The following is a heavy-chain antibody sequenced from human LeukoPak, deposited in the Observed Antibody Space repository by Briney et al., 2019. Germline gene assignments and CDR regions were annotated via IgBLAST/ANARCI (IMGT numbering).Heavy chain of an antibody. V-gene: IGHV4-59*12. Sequence: SETLSLTCTVAGGSISSYYWSWIRQPPGKGLEWIGYIYYSGRTNYNPSLKSRVTISVDTSKNQFSLQLNSVTPEDTAVYYCARSPRRGLYYYYGMDVWRQGTTVTVSS. CDR1: GGSISSYY. J-gene: IGHJ6*02. CDR3: ARSPRRGLYYYYGMDV. CDR2: IYYSGRT.